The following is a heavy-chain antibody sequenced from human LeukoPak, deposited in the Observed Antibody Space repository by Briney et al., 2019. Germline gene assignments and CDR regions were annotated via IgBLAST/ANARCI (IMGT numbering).Heavy chain of an antibody. Sequence: SVKVSCKASGGTFRSYTISWVRQAPRQGLEWMGRIIPILGIANYAQKFQGRVTITADKSTSTAYMELSSLRSEDTAVYYCARDGSYHDILTGYSSWGQGTLVTVSS. D-gene: IGHD3-9*01. J-gene: IGHJ4*02. CDR2: IIPILGIA. CDR3: ARDGSYHDILTGYSS. CDR1: GGTFRSYT. V-gene: IGHV1-69*04.